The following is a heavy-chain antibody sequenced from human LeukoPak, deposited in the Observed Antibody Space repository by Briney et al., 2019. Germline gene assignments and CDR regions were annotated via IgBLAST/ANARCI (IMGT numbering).Heavy chain of an antibody. D-gene: IGHD6-13*01. CDR1: GFTFSSYS. Sequence: GGFLRLSCAASGFTFSSYSMNWVRQAPGKGLEWVSSISSSSSYIYYADSVKGRFTISRDNAKNSLYLQMNSLRAEDTAVYYCARDPSSSWYHYFDYWGQGTLVTVSS. CDR3: ARDPSSSWYHYFDY. J-gene: IGHJ4*02. CDR2: ISSSSSYI. V-gene: IGHV3-21*01.